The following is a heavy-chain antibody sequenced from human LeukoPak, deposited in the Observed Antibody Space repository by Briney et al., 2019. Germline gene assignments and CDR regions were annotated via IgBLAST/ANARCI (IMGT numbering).Heavy chain of an antibody. D-gene: IGHD3-3*01. Sequence: GGSLRLSCAASGFNFSSYAMSWVRQAPGKGLEWVSAISGSGASTYYADSVKGRFTISRDNSKNTLYLQMNSLRAEDAAVYYCARDFRSDFPNWFDPWGQGTLVTVSS. V-gene: IGHV3-23*01. CDR2: ISGSGAST. J-gene: IGHJ5*02. CDR1: GFNFSSYA. CDR3: ARDFRSDFPNWFDP.